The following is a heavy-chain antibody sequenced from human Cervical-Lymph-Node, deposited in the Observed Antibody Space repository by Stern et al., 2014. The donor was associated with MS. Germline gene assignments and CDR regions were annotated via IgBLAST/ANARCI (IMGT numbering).Heavy chain of an antibody. D-gene: IGHD6-13*01. J-gene: IGHJ5*01. Sequence: QMQLLESGPGLVKPSETLSLTCTVSGGSISSYYWSWIRQPPGKGLEWIGYIYYSGSTNYNPSLKSRVTISVDTSKNQFSLKLSSVTAADTAVYFCARGYSSSWYWFDSWGQGTQVTVSS. CDR2: IYYSGST. CDR3: ARGYSSSWYWFDS. V-gene: IGHV4-59*01. CDR1: GGSISSYY.